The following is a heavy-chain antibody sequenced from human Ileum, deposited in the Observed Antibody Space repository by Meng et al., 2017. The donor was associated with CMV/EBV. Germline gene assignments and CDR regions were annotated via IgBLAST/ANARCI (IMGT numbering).Heavy chain of an antibody. D-gene: IGHD6-19*01. CDR3: AREESVGIAVTGTFDY. Sequence: QVQLKESGSGLVKPSETLSLTCTFSGDSISSNFWSWIRQPAGKGLEWIGRIYSSGSTFYNPSLNSRVTMSVDTSKNQFSLSLASVTAADTAIYFCAREESVGIAVTGTFDYWGQGILVTVSS. J-gene: IGHJ4*02. CDR2: IYSSGST. V-gene: IGHV4-4*07. CDR1: GDSISSNF.